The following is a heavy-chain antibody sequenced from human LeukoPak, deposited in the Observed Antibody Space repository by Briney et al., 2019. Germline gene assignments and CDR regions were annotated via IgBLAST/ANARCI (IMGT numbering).Heavy chain of an antibody. CDR1: GFTFSSYS. CDR3: AKSYDYGDYGPLGV. D-gene: IGHD4-17*01. Sequence: GGSLRLSCAASGFTFSSYSMNWVRQAPGKGLEWVSSISSSSYIYYADSVKGRFTISRDNAKNSLYLQMNSLRAEDTALYYCAKSYDYGDYGPLGVWGQGTMVTVSS. CDR2: ISSSSYI. V-gene: IGHV3-21*04. J-gene: IGHJ3*01.